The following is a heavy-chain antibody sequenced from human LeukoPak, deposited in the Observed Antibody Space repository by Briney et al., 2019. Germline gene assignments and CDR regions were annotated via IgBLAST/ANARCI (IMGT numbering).Heavy chain of an antibody. V-gene: IGHV1-8*01. J-gene: IGHJ3*02. Sequence: ASVKVSCKASGYTFTSYDINRVRQATGQGLEWMGWMNPNSGNTGYAQKFQGRVTMTRNTSISTAYMELSSLRSEDTAVYYCASFADYGDYVDEAFDIWGQGTMITVSS. CDR3: ASFADYGDYVDEAFDI. D-gene: IGHD4-17*01. CDR1: GYTFTSYD. CDR2: MNPNSGNT.